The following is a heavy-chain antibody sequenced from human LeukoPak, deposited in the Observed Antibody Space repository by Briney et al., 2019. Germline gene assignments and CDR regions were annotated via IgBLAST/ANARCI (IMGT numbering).Heavy chain of an antibody. CDR3: ARDVRNRVGLNYYHQYMDV. J-gene: IGHJ6*03. D-gene: IGHD1-26*01. CDR2: INQDGSEK. Sequence: GGSLTLTCAASRTTFIHYWMSWVRQAPGKGLEWVANINQDGSEKYYVDPIKGRFIISRDNAEYSVYLHMNSLRGDDTAVYYCARDVRNRVGLNYYHQYMDVWGKGTSVTVS. CDR1: RTTFIHYW. V-gene: IGHV3-7*01.